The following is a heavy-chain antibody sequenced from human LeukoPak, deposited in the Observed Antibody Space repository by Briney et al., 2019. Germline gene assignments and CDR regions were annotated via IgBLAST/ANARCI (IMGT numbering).Heavy chain of an antibody. Sequence: SETLSLTCTVSGGSISSSSYYWGWIRQPPGKGLEWIGSIYYSGSTYYNPSLKSRVTISVDTSKNQFSLKLSSVTAADTAVYYCARGDKRWLQLPWLDPWGQGTLVTVSS. CDR1: GGSISSSSYY. V-gene: IGHV4-39*07. J-gene: IGHJ5*02. CDR3: ARGDKRWLQLPWLDP. CDR2: IYYSGST. D-gene: IGHD5-24*01.